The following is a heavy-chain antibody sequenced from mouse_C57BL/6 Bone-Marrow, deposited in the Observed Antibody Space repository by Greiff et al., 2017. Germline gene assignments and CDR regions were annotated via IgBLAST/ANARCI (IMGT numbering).Heavy chain of an antibody. Sequence: EVQLQQSGAELVRPGASVKLSCTASGFNIKDDYMHWVKQRPEQGLEWIGWIDPENGDTEYASQFQGKATITADTSSNTPYLLHSSLTSEDTVVYYCTQGRITTGVATGEDFDYWGQGTTLTVSS. D-gene: IGHD1-1*01. CDR2: IDPENGDT. CDR3: TQGRITTGVATGEDFDY. CDR1: GFNIKDDY. J-gene: IGHJ2*01. V-gene: IGHV14-4*01.